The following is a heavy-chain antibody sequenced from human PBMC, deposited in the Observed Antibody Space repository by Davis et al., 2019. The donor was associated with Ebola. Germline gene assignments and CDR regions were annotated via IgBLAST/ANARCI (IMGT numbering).Heavy chain of an antibody. CDR1: GYTFTGYY. V-gene: IGHV1-2*02. D-gene: IGHD3-10*01. CDR3: ARDWGEYGSGSYLFDY. J-gene: IGHJ4*02. Sequence: ASVKVSCKASGYTFTGYYMHWVRQAPGQGLEWMGWINPNSGGTNYAQKFQGRVTITADKSTSTAYMELSSLRSEDTAVYYCARDWGEYGSGSYLFDYWGQGTLVTVSS. CDR2: INPNSGGT.